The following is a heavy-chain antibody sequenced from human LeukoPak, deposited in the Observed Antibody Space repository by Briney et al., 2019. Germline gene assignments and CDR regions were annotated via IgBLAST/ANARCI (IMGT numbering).Heavy chain of an antibody. Sequence: PGGSLRLSCAASGFTFSSYWMNWVRQAPGKGLEWVANIRQDGSEKYYVDSVKGRFTISRDNAKNSLYLQMNSLRAEDTAVYYCAREFFPSRTYYYDSSGYPFDYWGQGTLVTVSS. CDR1: GFTFSSYW. J-gene: IGHJ4*02. CDR3: AREFFPSRTYYYDSSGYPFDY. D-gene: IGHD3-22*01. CDR2: IRQDGSEK. V-gene: IGHV3-7*01.